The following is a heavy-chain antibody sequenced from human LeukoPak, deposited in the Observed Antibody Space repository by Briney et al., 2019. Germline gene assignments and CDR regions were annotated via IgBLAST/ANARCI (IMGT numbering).Heavy chain of an antibody. J-gene: IGHJ5*02. Sequence: ASVKVSCKASGYTFTGYYMHWVRQAPGQGLEWLGWINPNSGGTKYAQKFQGRVTMTRDTSIRTAYMELSGLRSDDPAVYYCARDHGDYVQYNWFDPWGQGTLVTVSS. CDR3: ARDHGDYVQYNWFDP. CDR1: GYTFTGYY. D-gene: IGHD4-17*01. CDR2: INPNSGGT. V-gene: IGHV1-2*02.